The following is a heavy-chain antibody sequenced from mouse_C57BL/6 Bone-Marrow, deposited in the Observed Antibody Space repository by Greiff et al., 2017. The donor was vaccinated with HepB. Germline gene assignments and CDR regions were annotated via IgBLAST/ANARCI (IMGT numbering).Heavy chain of an antibody. CDR3: ARYYFDY. CDR2: IDPEDGET. J-gene: IGHJ2*01. V-gene: IGHV14-2*01. Sequence: VQLQQSGAELVKPGASVKLSCTASGFNIKDYYMHWVKQRPEQGLEWIGRIDPEDGETKYAPQFQGKATITADTSSNTAYLQLSSLTSEDTAVYYCARYYFDYWGQGTTLTVSS. CDR1: GFNIKDYY.